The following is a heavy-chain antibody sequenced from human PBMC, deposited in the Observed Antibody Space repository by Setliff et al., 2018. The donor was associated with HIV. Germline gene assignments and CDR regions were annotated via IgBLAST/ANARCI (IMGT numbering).Heavy chain of an antibody. D-gene: IGHD2-21*01. CDR3: ARRDGRSMNAFQI. Sequence: GESLKISCKALDYTFTTYWIAWVRQMPGEGLEWMGIIYPDDSDIRYNPSFQNQITISADKSIATAYLQLNNLKASDTATYYCARRDGRSMNAFQIWGPGTVVTVSS. V-gene: IGHV5-51*01. CDR1: DYTFTTYW. CDR2: IYPDDSDI. J-gene: IGHJ3*01.